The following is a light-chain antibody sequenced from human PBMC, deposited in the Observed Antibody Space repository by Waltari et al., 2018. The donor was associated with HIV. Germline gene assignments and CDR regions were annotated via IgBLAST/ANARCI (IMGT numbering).Light chain of an antibody. J-gene: IGLJ3*02. Sequence: QSALTQPASVSGSPGQSITISCTGTSSDVGGYDYVSWYQQDPGKAPKVIIDDVSKRPSGVSNRVSGSKAGNTASLTISGLQAEDEADYYCSSYTTGSTLVFGGGTTVTVL. CDR1: SSDVGGYDY. CDR2: DVS. V-gene: IGLV2-14*01. CDR3: SSYTTGSTLV.